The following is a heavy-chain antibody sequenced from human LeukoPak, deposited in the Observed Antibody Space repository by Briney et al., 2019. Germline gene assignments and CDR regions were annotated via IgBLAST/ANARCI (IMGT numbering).Heavy chain of an antibody. CDR1: GYTFTSYG. V-gene: IGHV1-18*01. Sequence: ASVKVSCKASGYTFTSYGISWVRQAPGQGLEWMGWISAYNGNTNYAQKLQGRVTMTTDTSTSTAYMELRSLRSDDTAVYYCARDREYYGSGSYYNPLDYWGQGTLVTVSS. D-gene: IGHD3-10*01. J-gene: IGHJ4*02. CDR3: ARDREYYGSGSYYNPLDY. CDR2: ISAYNGNT.